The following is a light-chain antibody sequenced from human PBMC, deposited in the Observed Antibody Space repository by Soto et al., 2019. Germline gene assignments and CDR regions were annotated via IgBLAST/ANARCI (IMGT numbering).Light chain of an antibody. CDR2: GAS. CDR1: QSVSSN. V-gene: IGKV3-15*01. J-gene: IGKJ1*01. CDR3: QQYNNWPPRGT. Sequence: EIVMTQSPATLSVSPGERATLSCRASQSVSSNLAWYQQKPGQAPRLLIYGASTRATGIPARFSGSGSGTEFTITISSLQSEDFALYYCQQYNNWPPRGTFGQGTKVEIK.